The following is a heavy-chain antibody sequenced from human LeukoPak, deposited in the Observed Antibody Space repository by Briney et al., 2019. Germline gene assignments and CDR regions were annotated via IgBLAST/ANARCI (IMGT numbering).Heavy chain of an antibody. CDR1: GSTFDDYA. J-gene: IGHJ5*02. V-gene: IGHV3-9*01. CDR3: VKGRWFGELLS. CDR2: ISWNSGSI. D-gene: IGHD3-10*01. Sequence: GGSLRLSCTASGSTFDDYAMYWVRQAPGKGLEWVSGISWNSGSIAYADSVKGRFTISRDNAKNSLYLQMNSLRAEDTALYYCVKGRWFGELLSWGQGTLVSVSS.